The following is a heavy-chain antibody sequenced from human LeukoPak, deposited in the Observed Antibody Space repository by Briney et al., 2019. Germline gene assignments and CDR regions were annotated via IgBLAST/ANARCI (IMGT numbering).Heavy chain of an antibody. D-gene: IGHD5-18*01. CDR3: ARGYSYGYGFDP. J-gene: IGHJ5*02. CDR2: IYYSGST. CDR1: GGSISSYY. V-gene: IGHV4-59*01. Sequence: SETLSLTCTVSGGSISSYYWSWIRQPPGKGLEWIGYIYYSGSTNYNPSLKSRVTISVDTSKNQFSLKLSSVTAADTAVYYCARGYSYGYGFDPWGQGTLVTVS.